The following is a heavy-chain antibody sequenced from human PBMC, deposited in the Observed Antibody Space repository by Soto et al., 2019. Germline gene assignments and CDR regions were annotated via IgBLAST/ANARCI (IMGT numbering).Heavy chain of an antibody. V-gene: IGHV1-69*01. D-gene: IGHD1-26*01. CDR1: GGTFSSYS. Sequence: QVQLVQSGAEVKKPGSSVNFSCTASGGTFSSYSINWVRQAPGQGLEWMGAIIPSFGTANYAQKFQGRVTITADESTRTAYMELSSLRAEDTAVYYCARDGGRHSGGIEYWGHGTLVTVSS. CDR2: IIPSFGTA. CDR3: ARDGGRHSGGIEY. J-gene: IGHJ4*01.